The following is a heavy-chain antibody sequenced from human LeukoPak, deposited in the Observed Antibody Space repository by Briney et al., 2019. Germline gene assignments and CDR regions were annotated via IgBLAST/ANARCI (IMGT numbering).Heavy chain of an antibody. J-gene: IGHJ3*02. CDR3: ARDEYSYDLTVYDAFDI. Sequence: GGSLRLSCAASGLTFRSYAMNWVRQAPGKGLEWVSSISSSSSYIYYADSVKGRFTISRDNAKNSLYLQMNSLRAEDTAVYYCARDEYSYDLTVYDAFDIWGQGTMVTVSS. CDR2: ISSSSSYI. CDR1: GLTFRSYA. V-gene: IGHV3-21*01. D-gene: IGHD5-18*01.